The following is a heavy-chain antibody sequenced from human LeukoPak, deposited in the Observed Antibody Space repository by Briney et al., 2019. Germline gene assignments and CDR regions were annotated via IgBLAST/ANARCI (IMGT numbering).Heavy chain of an antibody. Sequence: SETLSLTCSVSGYSIRSGYQWGWIRQAPGKGLEWIGSINYSGRTYDNPSLKSRVTISVDTSKNQFSLKLSSVTAADTAVYYCAREEDTAMALGDYWGQGTLVTVSS. J-gene: IGHJ4*02. V-gene: IGHV4-38-2*02. D-gene: IGHD5-18*01. CDR1: GYSIRSGYQ. CDR3: AREEDTAMALGDY. CDR2: INYSGRT.